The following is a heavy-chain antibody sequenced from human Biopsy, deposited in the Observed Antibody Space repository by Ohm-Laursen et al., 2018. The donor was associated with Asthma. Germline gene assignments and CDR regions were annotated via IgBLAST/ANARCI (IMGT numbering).Heavy chain of an antibody. CDR3: VRDGTDDAFDI. D-gene: IGHD1-1*01. CDR1: GFVFRSHT. V-gene: IGHV3-30*01. J-gene: IGHJ3*02. CDR2: ISKDASTQ. Sequence: SLRLSRAASGFVFRSHTMHWVRQAPGKGLEWVGVISKDASTQDYADSVKGRFTMARDNSKNTLDLQMNSLREEDTAVYYCVRDGTDDAFDIWGQGTVVSVSS.